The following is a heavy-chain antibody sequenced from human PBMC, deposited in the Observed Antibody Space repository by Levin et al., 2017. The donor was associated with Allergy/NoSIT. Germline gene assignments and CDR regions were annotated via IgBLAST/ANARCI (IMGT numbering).Heavy chain of an antibody. Sequence: SETLSLTCSVSRGSIFSGGYYWSWFRQPPGKGLEWIGYIYYSGTTYYNPSLKSRITISVDTSKNQFSLKMTSMTAADTAVYYCARDNGSGSFYYWGQGTLVMVSS. J-gene: IGHJ4*02. CDR1: RGSIFSGGYY. CDR3: ARDNGSGSFYY. CDR2: IYYSGTT. D-gene: IGHD3-10*01. V-gene: IGHV4-31*03.